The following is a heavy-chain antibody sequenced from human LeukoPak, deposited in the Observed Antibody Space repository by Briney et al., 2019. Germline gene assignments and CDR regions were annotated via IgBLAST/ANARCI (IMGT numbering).Heavy chain of an antibody. Sequence: PSETLSLTCTVSGGSISSSSYYWGWIRQPPGKGLEWNGSIYYSGSTYYNPSLKSRVTISVDTSKNQFSLKLSSVTAADTAVYYCARHRLFGIAAAGSGWFDPWGQGTLVTVSS. CDR2: IYYSGST. D-gene: IGHD6-13*01. CDR3: ARHRLFGIAAAGSGWFDP. CDR1: GGSISSSSYY. J-gene: IGHJ5*02. V-gene: IGHV4-39*01.